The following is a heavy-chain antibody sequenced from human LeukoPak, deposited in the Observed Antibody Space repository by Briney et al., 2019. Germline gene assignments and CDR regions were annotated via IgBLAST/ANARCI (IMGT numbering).Heavy chain of an antibody. J-gene: IGHJ4*02. CDR1: GDSVSSNSAA. V-gene: IGHV6-1*01. D-gene: IGHD2-2*02. CDR2: TYYRSKWYN. CDR3: AAASHLGVVPAAIGLDY. Sequence: SQTLSLTCALSGDSVSSNSAAWNWIRQSPSRGLEWLGRTYYRSKWYNDYAVSVKSRITINPDTSKNQFSLQLNSVTPEDTAVYYCAAASHLGVVPAAIGLDYWGQGTLVTVSS.